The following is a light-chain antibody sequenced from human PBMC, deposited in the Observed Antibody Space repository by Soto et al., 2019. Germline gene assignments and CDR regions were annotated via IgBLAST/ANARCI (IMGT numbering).Light chain of an antibody. CDR1: SSNIGADYD. V-gene: IGLV1-40*01. CDR2: GNS. J-gene: IGLJ2*01. Sequence: QSVLTQPPSVSGAPGQRVTISCTGSSSNIGADYDVHWYQQLPGTAPKLLISGNSNRPSGVPDRFSGSKSGSSASLAITGLQAEDEADYYCPAYDNRLSVVLFGGGTKLTVL. CDR3: PAYDNRLSVVL.